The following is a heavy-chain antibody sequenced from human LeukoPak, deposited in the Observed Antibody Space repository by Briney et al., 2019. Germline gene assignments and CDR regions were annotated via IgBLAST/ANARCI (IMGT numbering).Heavy chain of an antibody. CDR3: ARTKGPVLRYFDY. J-gene: IGHJ4*02. CDR1: GGTFSSYA. V-gene: IGHV1-69*13. CDR2: IIPIFGTA. Sequence: SVKVSCKASGGTFSSYAISWVRQAPGQGLEWMGGIIPIFGTANYAQKFQGRVTITADESTSTAYMELSSLRSEDTAVYYCARTKGPVLRYFDYWGQGTLVTVSS.